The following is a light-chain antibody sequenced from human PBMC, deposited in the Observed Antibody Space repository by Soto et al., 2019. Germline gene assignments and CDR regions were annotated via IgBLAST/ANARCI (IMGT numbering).Light chain of an antibody. V-gene: IGKV1-39*01. CDR3: HQTYPSVAT. CDR2: AAS. CDR1: QCVDRY. Sequence: DIQVTESPSSLSVSVVDIVTLSCHTSQCVDRYIHWYQTQSGKPPKLLLYAASTSQDGVPSRFSGGGSGPAFPLILSGLQSGDSATYHWHQTYPSVATLGQGTQVDI. J-gene: IGKJ1*01.